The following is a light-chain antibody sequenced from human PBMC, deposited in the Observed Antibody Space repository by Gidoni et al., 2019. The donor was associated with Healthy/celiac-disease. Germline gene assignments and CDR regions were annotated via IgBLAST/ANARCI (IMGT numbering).Light chain of an antibody. V-gene: IGLV3-10*01. CDR1: ALPKKY. CDR3: YSTDISGTLSV. Sequence: SYQLTQPPSVSESPGQTARITCSRDALPKKYAYWYQQKAGQAPVLVIYEDNKRHSGTPERFSGSSAGTMATLPISGAQVEDDGYYYCYSTDISGTLSVFGGGTKLTVL. J-gene: IGLJ2*01. CDR2: EDN.